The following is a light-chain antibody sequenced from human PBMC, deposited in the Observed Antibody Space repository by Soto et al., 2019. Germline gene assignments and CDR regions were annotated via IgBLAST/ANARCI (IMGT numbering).Light chain of an antibody. Sequence: DIQMTQSPPSLSASVGDRVTITCRASQSISSYLNWYQQSPGKAPKLLIYAASNLQSGVPSRFSGSGSGTDFTLTINSLQPEDSAPYYCQQSYSIPYTFGQGTKLEIK. CDR2: AAS. J-gene: IGKJ2*01. V-gene: IGKV1-39*01. CDR1: QSISSY. CDR3: QQSYSIPYT.